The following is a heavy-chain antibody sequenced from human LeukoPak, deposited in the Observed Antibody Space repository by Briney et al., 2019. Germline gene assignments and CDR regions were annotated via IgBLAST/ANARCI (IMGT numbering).Heavy chain of an antibody. D-gene: IGHD2-2*01. CDR2: INHSGST. V-gene: IGHV4-34*01. Sequence: SETLSLTCAVYGGSFSGYYWSWIRQPPGKGLEWIGEINHSGSTNYNPSLKSRVTISVDTSKNQFSLKLSSVTAADTAVYYCARGAIVVVPAAIRRKGNWFDPWGQGTLVTVSS. J-gene: IGHJ5*02. CDR1: GGSFSGYY. CDR3: ARGAIVVVPAAIRRKGNWFDP.